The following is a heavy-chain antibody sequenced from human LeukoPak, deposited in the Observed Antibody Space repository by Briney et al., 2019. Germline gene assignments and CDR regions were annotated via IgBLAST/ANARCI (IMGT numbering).Heavy chain of an antibody. CDR3: ARDRRLRYCSGGSCYYYYYGMDV. CDR1: GFTVSSNY. CDR2: IYSGGST. J-gene: IGHJ6*02. D-gene: IGHD2-15*01. Sequence: GGSLRLSCAASGFTVSSNYMSWVRQAPGKGLEWVSVIYSGGSTYYADSVKGRFTISRDNSKNTLYLQMNSLRAEDTAVYYCARDRRLRYCSGGSCYYYYYGMDVWGQGTTVTVSS. V-gene: IGHV3-53*01.